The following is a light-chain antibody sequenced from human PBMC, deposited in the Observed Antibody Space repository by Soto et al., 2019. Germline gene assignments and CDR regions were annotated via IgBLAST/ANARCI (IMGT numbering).Light chain of an antibody. CDR3: QQSYSTLLG. CDR2: AAS. V-gene: IGKV1-39*01. Sequence: DIQMTQSPSSLSASVGARVTITCRASQSISSYLNWYQQKPGKAPKLLIYAASSLQSGVPSRFSGSGSGTDFTLTISSLQPEDFATYYCQQSYSTLLGFGGGTKVEIK. J-gene: IGKJ4*01. CDR1: QSISSY.